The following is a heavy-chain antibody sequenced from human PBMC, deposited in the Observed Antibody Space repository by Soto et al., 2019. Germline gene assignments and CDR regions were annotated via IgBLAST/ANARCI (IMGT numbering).Heavy chain of an antibody. CDR2: TIPVFDTA. J-gene: IGHJ3*02. Sequence: QVQLEQSGAEVKKPGSSVKVSCKASGGTLSDHGVSWLRQAPGQGLEWVGGTIPVFDTAKYAPKFQGRATMAADKATNRAYMELSSVRSEDTAVYDGARGVYGSGNDYAGPSAVDSWGQGTMVIVSS. D-gene: IGHD3-10*01. CDR1: GGTLSDHG. CDR3: ARGVYGSGNDYAGPSAVDS. V-gene: IGHV1-69*06.